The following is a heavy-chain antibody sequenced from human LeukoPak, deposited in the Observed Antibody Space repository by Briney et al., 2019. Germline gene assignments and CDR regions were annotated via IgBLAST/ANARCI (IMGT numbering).Heavy chain of an antibody. CDR3: ATKNYSGWYDY. Sequence: EPSETLSLTCAVSGGSISSSNWWSWVRQPPGKGLEWIGEIYHSGSTNYNPSLPSLKSRVTISVDKSKNQFSLKLSSVTAADTAVYYCATKNYSGWYDYWGQGTLVTVSS. D-gene: IGHD6-19*01. V-gene: IGHV4-4*02. CDR1: GGSISSSNW. J-gene: IGHJ4*02. CDR2: IYHSGST.